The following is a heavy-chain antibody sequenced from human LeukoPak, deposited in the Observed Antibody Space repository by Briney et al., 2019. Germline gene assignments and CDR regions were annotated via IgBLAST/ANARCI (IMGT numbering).Heavy chain of an antibody. V-gene: IGHV3-30*04. Sequence: PGGSLRLSCAASGFTFSSYAMHWVRQAPGKGLEWVAVISYDGSNKYYADSVKGRFTISRDNSKNTLYLQMNSLRAEDTAVYYCAKSGGLLGAFDIWGQGKMVTVSS. CDR2: ISYDGSNK. J-gene: IGHJ3*02. CDR3: AKSGGLLGAFDI. CDR1: GFTFSSYA. D-gene: IGHD1-26*01.